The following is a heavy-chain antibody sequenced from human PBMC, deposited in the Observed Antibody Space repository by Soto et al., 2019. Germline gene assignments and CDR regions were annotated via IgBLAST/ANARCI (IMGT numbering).Heavy chain of an antibody. Sequence: SVQVSCKASGGTFSSYAISWVRQAPGQGLEWIGGIIPIFGTANYAQKFQGRVTITADESTSTAYMELSSLRSEDTAVYYCARDDVLARFDYWGQGTLVTSPQ. CDR1: GGTFSSYA. D-gene: IGHD3-3*02. J-gene: IGHJ4*02. V-gene: IGHV1-69*13. CDR2: IIPIFGTA. CDR3: ARDDVLARFDY.